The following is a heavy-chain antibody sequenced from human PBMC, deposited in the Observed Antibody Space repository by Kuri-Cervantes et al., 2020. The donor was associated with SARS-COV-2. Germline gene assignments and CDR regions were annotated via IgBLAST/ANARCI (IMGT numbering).Heavy chain of an antibody. J-gene: IGHJ4*02. CDR2: IYYSGST. Sequence: SETLSLTCAVSGYSISSGYYWGWIRQPPGKGLEWIGSIYYSGSTYYNPSLKSRVTISVDTSKNQFSLKLSSVTAADTAVYYCASSIYCSSTSCYTYGHFDYWGQGTLVTVSS. V-gene: IGHV4-38-2*01. CDR3: ASSIYCSSTSCYTYGHFDY. CDR1: GYSISSGYY. D-gene: IGHD2-2*02.